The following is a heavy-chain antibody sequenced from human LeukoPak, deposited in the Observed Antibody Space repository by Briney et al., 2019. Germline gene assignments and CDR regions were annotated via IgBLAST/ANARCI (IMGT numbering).Heavy chain of an antibody. CDR3: ARDPTSFGPTVTTDY. J-gene: IGHJ4*02. CDR1: GFTFSDYY. V-gene: IGHV3-7*01. CDR2: IKQDGSEK. Sequence: GGSLRLSCAASGFTFSDYYMSWIRQAPGKGLEWVANIKQDGSEKYYVDSVKGRFTISRDNAKNSLYLQMNSLRAEDTAVYYCARDPTSFGPTVTTDYWGQGTLVTVSS. D-gene: IGHD4-17*01.